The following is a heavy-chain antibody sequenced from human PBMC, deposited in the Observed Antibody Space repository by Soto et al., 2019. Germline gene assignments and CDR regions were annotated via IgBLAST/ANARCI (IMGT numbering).Heavy chain of an antibody. J-gene: IGHJ6*02. V-gene: IGHV3-30-3*01. CDR2: ISYDGSNK. D-gene: IGHD6-13*01. CDR1: GFTFSSYA. Sequence: GGSLRLSCAASGFTFSSYAMHWVRQAPGKGLEWVAVISYDGSNKYYADSVKGRFTISRDNSKNTLYLQMNSLRAEDTAVYYCARDRARGSSSGLYYYYYGMDVGGQGTTVTVPS. CDR3: ARDRARGSSSGLYYYYYGMDV.